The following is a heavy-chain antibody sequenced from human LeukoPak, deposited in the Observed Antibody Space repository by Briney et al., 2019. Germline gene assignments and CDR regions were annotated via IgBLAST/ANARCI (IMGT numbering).Heavy chain of an antibody. J-gene: IGHJ3*02. V-gene: IGHV4-4*07. Sequence: SETLSLTCTVSGGSISNYYWSWLRQPAGKGLEWIGYVYTSGSTSYNPSLKSRVTMSVDTSKNQFSLHLSSVTAADTAVYFCARHDPCSGGSCFPGIWGQGTMVTVSS. CDR2: VYTSGST. CDR3: ARHDPCSGGSCFPGI. CDR1: GGSISNYY. D-gene: IGHD2-15*01.